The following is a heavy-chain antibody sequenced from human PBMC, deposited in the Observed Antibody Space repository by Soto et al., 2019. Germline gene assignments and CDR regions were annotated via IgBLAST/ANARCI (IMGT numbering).Heavy chain of an antibody. D-gene: IGHD3-3*01. CDR1: GGSISSSSYY. Sequence: PSETLSLTCTVSGGSISSSSYYWGWIRQPPGKGLEWIGSIYYSGSTNYNPSLKSRVTISVDTSKNQFSLKLSSVTAADTAVYYCARGPQRITIFGVVPPGMDVWGQGTTVTVSS. CDR2: IYYSGST. CDR3: ARGPQRITIFGVVPPGMDV. J-gene: IGHJ6*02. V-gene: IGHV4-39*07.